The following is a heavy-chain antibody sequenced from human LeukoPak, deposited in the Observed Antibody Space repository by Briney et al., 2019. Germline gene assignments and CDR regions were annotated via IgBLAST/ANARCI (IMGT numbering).Heavy chain of an antibody. V-gene: IGHV4-39*01. Sequence: SETLSLTCTVSGGSVSSSSYYWGWIRQPPGKGLEWIGSIYYSGSTYYNPSLKSRVTISVDTSKNQFSLKLSSVTAADTAVYYCASRYYDFWSGYRFTSMDVWGKGTTVTVSS. CDR1: GGSVSSSSYY. CDR2: IYYSGST. D-gene: IGHD3-3*01. J-gene: IGHJ6*04. CDR3: ASRYYDFWSGYRFTSMDV.